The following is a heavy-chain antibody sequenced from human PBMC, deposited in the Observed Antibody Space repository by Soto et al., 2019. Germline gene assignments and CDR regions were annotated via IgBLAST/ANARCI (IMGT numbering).Heavy chain of an antibody. CDR1: GDTFSFYT. V-gene: IGHV1-69*02. D-gene: IGHD3-10*01. Sequence: QVQLVQSGTEVKKPGSSVKVSCKASGDTFSFYTINWVRQAPGLGLEWVGRINPIVSMSNYAQKFQGRVSMTADKSTSTAYMDLRILRSDDTAMYFCAASYGSGFRAFDYWGQGALVIVSS. CDR2: INPIVSMS. CDR3: AASYGSGFRAFDY. J-gene: IGHJ4*02.